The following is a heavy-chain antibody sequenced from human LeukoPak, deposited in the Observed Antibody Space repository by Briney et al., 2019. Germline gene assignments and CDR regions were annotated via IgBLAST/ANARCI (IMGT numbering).Heavy chain of an antibody. J-gene: IGHJ4*02. CDR1: GYTFTSYG. Sequence: GASVKVSCKASGYTFTSYGISWVRQAPGQGLEWVGWISAYNGNTNYVQKLQGRVTMTTDTSTSTAYMELRSLRSDDTAVYYCARDRGYCSSTSCYSEGAYWGQGTLVTVSS. CDR2: ISAYNGNT. V-gene: IGHV1-18*01. CDR3: ARDRGYCSSTSCYSEGAY. D-gene: IGHD2-2*02.